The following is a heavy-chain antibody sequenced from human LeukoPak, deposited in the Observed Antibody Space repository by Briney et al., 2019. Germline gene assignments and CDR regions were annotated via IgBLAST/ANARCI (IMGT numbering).Heavy chain of an antibody. V-gene: IGHV4-39*07. CDR1: GGSITDTTYY. Sequence: SETLSLTCTVSGGSITDTTYYWGWLRQPPGKGLEWIGNIYYSGRTYYNPSLKSRVTISADTSKNHFSLRVTSVTAADTAVYYCARSRDNWFDPWGQGTLVTVSS. CDR3: ARSRDNWFDP. J-gene: IGHJ5*02. CDR2: IYYSGRT.